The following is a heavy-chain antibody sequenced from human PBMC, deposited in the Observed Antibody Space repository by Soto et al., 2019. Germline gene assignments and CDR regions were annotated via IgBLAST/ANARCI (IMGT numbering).Heavy chain of an antibody. CDR3: AREHKWYGLDV. J-gene: IGHJ6*02. D-gene: IGHD1-26*01. Sequence: SETLSLTCSASGGSFSTDSIIWSCVPPFPGKGRAGIGYINYSGTTYYNPSLSSRITMTVDTTNTQFSLNLSSVTAADTAVYYCAREHKWYGLDVWGQGTTVTVSS. V-gene: IGHV4-31*03. CDR1: GGSFSTDSII. CDR2: INYSGTT.